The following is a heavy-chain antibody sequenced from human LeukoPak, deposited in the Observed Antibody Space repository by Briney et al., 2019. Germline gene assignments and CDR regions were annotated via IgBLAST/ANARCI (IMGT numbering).Heavy chain of an antibody. V-gene: IGHV3-11*04. CDR2: ISSSGSTI. D-gene: IGHD3-10*01. CDR1: GFTFSDYY. Sequence: PGGSLRLSCAASGFTFSDYYMSWIRQAPGKGLEWVSYISSSGSTIYYTDSVKGRFTISRDNAKNSLYLQMNSLRAEDTAVYYCARFSYYQDSFDYWGQGTLVTVSS. CDR3: ARFSYYQDSFDY. J-gene: IGHJ4*02.